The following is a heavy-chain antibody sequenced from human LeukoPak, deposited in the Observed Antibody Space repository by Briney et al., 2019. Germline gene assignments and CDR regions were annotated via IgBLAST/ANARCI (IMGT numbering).Heavy chain of an antibody. V-gene: IGHV3-66*01. CDR2: IYSGGST. CDR3: ARERGYYGDYFDY. J-gene: IGHJ4*02. CDR1: GFTFRSYE. Sequence: AGGSLTLSCEDSGFTFRSYEMNWVRQAPGRGLEWVSVIYSGGSTYYADSVKGRFTISRDNSKNTLYLQMNSLRAEDTAVYYCARERGYYGDYFDYWGQGTLVTVSS. D-gene: IGHD4-17*01.